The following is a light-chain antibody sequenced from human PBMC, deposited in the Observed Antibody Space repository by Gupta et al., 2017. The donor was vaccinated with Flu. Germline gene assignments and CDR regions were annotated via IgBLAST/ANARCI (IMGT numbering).Light chain of an antibody. CDR2: DAS. CDR3: QHRSSWPLT. V-gene: IGKV3-11*01. CDR1: QGISRY. Sequence: EIVLTQSPATLSLSPGERATLSCRASQGISRYLVWYQQKPGQAPRLLIYDASNRATGIPARFSGSGSGTDFTLTISSLEPEDFAVYYCQHRSSWPLTFGGGTKVEIK. J-gene: IGKJ4*01.